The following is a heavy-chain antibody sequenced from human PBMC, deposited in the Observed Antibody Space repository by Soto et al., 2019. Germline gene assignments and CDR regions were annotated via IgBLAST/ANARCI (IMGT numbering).Heavy chain of an antibody. Sequence: QVQLVQSGAEVKKPGASVKVSCKASGYTFTSYGISWVRQAPGQGLEWMGWISAYNGNTNYAQKLQGRVTMTTDTSTSKAYMELRSLRSDDTAVYYCARDRYCSGGSCSPYYYYYGMDVWGQGTTVTVSS. CDR1: GYTFTSYG. CDR3: ARDRYCSGGSCSPYYYYYGMDV. V-gene: IGHV1-18*01. J-gene: IGHJ6*02. CDR2: ISAYNGNT. D-gene: IGHD2-15*01.